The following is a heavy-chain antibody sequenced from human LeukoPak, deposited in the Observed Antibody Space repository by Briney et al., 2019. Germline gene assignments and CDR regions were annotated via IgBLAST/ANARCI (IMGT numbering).Heavy chain of an antibody. J-gene: IGHJ4*02. CDR1: GFTFSSYS. CDR2: ISSSSSTI. CDR3: ARDSTGAGHAYFDY. V-gene: IGHV3-48*01. Sequence: GGSLRLSCAASGFTFSSYSMNWVRQAPGKGLEWVSYISSSSSTIYYADSVKGRFTISRDNAKNSLYLQMNSLRAEDTAVYYCARDSTGAGHAYFDYWGQGTLVTVSS. D-gene: IGHD1-26*01.